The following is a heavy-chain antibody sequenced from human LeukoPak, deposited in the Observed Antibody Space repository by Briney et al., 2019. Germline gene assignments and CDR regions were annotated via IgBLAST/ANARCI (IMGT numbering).Heavy chain of an antibody. CDR1: RFTLKNYA. V-gene: IGHV3-33*01. J-gene: IGHJ4*02. D-gene: IGHD2-21*02. CDR3: ASVRECGGDCYPTLDC. Sequence: GGSLELSLAAFRFTLKNYANHRVRQAPGKGLEWVAVKWYDGSNIYYSDSVKGRFTISRDNSKNTLFLQMNSLRAEDTAAYYCASVRECGGDCYPTLDCWGQGTLVTVSS. CDR2: KWYDGSNI.